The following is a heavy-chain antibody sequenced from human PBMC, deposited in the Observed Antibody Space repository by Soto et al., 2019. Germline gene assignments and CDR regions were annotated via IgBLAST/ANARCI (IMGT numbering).Heavy chain of an antibody. D-gene: IGHD3-10*01. CDR3: VKNSGWFNS. Sequence: GGSLRLSCEASGFIFSTTDMSWVRQAPGKGLEWVSTIYGDGRTTYYADSVRGRFPISRDNSKNMVYLQMDSLRVDDTAIYYCVKNSGWFNSWGQGSLVTVSS. J-gene: IGHJ5*01. CDR1: GFIFSTTD. CDR2: IYGDGRTT. V-gene: IGHV3-23*01.